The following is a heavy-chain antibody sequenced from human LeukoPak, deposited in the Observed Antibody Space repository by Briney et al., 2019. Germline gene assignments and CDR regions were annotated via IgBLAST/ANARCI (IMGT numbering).Heavy chain of an antibody. CDR3: ARKTYDYYGMDV. CDR1: GFTVSGNY. CDR2: INHSGST. Sequence: GSLRLSCAASGFTVSGNYMSWVRQPPGKGLEWIGEINHSGSTNYNPSLKSRVTISVDTSKNQFSLKLSSVTAADTAVYYCARKTYDYYGMDVWGQGTTVTVSS. J-gene: IGHJ6*02. V-gene: IGHV4-34*01.